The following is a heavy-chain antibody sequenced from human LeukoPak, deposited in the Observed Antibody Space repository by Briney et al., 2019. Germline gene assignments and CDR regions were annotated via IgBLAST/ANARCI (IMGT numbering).Heavy chain of an antibody. J-gene: IGHJ4*02. CDR1: GGSISSYY. CDR3: ARGDCSGGSCYHGY. Sequence: SETLSLTCTVSGGSISSYYWSWIRQPPGKGLEWIGYIYYSGSTNYNPSLKSRVTISVDTSKNQYSLKLSSVTAADTAVYYCARGDCSGGSCYHGYWGQGTLVTVSS. CDR2: IYYSGST. D-gene: IGHD2-15*01. V-gene: IGHV4-59*01.